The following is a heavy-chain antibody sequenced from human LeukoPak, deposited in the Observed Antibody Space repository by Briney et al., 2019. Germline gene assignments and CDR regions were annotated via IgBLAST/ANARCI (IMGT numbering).Heavy chain of an antibody. V-gene: IGHV3-21*01. D-gene: IGHD3-22*01. J-gene: IGHJ4*02. CDR1: GFTLSSYS. CDR3: ARERRTYYYDSSGYSTDY. Sequence: PGGSLRLSCAASGFTLSSYSMGWVRQAPGKGLEWVSSISSSSSYIYYADSVKGRFTISRDNAKNSLYLQMNSLRAEDTAVYYCARERRTYYYDSSGYSTDYWGQGTLVTVSS. CDR2: ISSSSSYI.